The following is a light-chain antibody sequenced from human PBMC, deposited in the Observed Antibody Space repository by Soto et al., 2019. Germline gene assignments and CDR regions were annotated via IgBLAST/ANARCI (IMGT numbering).Light chain of an antibody. J-gene: IGLJ1*01. CDR2: GNS. CDR1: SSNIGAGYD. Sequence: QSVLTQPPSVSGAPGQRVTISCTGSSSNIGAGYDVHWYQQLPGTAPKLLIYGNSNRPSGVPDRFSGSKSGNSASLAVSGLQAEDEADYYCTSYAGSNNWVFGTGTKVTVL. CDR3: TSYAGSNNWV. V-gene: IGLV1-40*01.